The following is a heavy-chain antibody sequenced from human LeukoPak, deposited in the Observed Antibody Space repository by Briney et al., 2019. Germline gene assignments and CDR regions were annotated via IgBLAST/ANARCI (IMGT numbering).Heavy chain of an antibody. CDR3: ARETAMVTNYFDY. D-gene: IGHD5-18*01. CDR2: ISYDGSNK. J-gene: IGHJ4*02. CDR1: GFTFSSYA. V-gene: IGHV3-30-3*01. Sequence: PGGSLRLSCADSGFTFSSYAMHWVRQAPGKGLEWVAVISYDGSNKYYADSVKGRFTISRDNSKNTLYLQMNSLRAEDTAVYYCARETAMVTNYFDYWGQGTLVTVSS.